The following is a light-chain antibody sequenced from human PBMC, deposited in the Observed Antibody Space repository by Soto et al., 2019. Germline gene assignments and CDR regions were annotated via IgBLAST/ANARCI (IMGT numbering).Light chain of an antibody. CDR1: QSVSNN. CDR2: GAS. CDR3: QQYNDWWT. J-gene: IGKJ1*01. V-gene: IGKV3-15*01. Sequence: EIGMTQSPATLSVTPGESATLSCRASQSVSNNLTWYQQKPGQPPRLLIYGASTRATGVPGRFSGSGSGTEFTLTISSLQSEDFAVYYCQQYNDWWTFGQGTKVDI.